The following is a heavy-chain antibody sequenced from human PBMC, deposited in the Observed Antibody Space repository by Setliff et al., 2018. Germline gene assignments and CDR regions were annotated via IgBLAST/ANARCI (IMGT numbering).Heavy chain of an antibody. V-gene: IGHV4-39*07. CDR2: IYSSGNT. Sequence: SETLSLTCTVSGGSISSGDYYWGWIRQPPGKGLEWIGSIYSSGNTYYNPSLKRRVTISVDTTKNQFSLQLNSVTAADTAVYYCARDPSSVAARPGYWGQGTLVTVSS. CDR3: ARDPSSVAARPGY. CDR1: GGSISSGDYY. D-gene: IGHD6-6*01. J-gene: IGHJ4*02.